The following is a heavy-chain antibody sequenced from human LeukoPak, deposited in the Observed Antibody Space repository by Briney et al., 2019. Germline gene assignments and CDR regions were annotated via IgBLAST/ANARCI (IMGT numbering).Heavy chain of an antibody. D-gene: IGHD3-10*01. CDR3: ARVGGRTMVRGVIIPHYFDY. CDR2: LSSGDNT. CDR1: GFNVNSYY. J-gene: IGHJ4*02. V-gene: IGHV3-53*01. Sequence: PGGSLRLSGAASGFNVNSYYMSWVRQAPGRGLEWVSALSSGDNTHYADSVNGRFTISSDNSKNTLYLQLNSLRAEDTAVYYCARVGGRTMVRGVIIPHYFDYWGQGTLVTVSS.